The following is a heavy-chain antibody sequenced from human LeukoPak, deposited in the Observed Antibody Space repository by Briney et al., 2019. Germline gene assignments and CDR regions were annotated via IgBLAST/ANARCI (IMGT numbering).Heavy chain of an antibody. D-gene: IGHD5-12*01. CDR1: GFTFSSYA. CDR3: AKDIGGYDYYYYYYMDV. V-gene: IGHV3-23*01. Sequence: SGGSLRLSCAASGFTFSSYAMSWVRQAPGKGLEWVSAISGSGGSTYYADSVKGRFTISRDNSKNTLYLQMNSLGAEDTAVYYCAKDIGGYDYYYYYYMDVWGKGTTVTVSS. J-gene: IGHJ6*03. CDR2: ISGSGGST.